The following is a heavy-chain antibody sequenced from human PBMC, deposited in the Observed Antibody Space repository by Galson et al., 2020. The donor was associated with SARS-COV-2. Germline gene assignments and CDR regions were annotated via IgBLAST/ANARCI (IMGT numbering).Heavy chain of an antibody. CDR2: ISWGGGRI. D-gene: IGHD6-25*01. V-gene: IGHV3-9*01. Sequence: GGSLRLSCVTSGFTFDDYAMHWVRQTPGRGLEWVSGISWGGGRIYYADSVKGRFTISRDNAKNSVYLEMNSLRPDDTALYHCARDSDDEVYWGQGIPVTVSS. CDR3: ARDSDDEVY. CDR1: GFTFDDYA. J-gene: IGHJ4*02.